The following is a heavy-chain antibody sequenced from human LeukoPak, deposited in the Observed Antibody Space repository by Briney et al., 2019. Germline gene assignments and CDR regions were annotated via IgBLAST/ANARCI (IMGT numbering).Heavy chain of an antibody. CDR3: ARDLFTSGWYRWFDP. J-gene: IGHJ5*02. Sequence: SETLSLTCTVSGGSISITSYYWGWIRQPPGKGLEWIGNIYYSGSTYYNPSLKSRLTIPVDTSKNQFSLKLSSVTAADTAVYYCARDLFTSGWYRWFDPWGQGTLVTVSS. V-gene: IGHV4-39*07. D-gene: IGHD6-13*01. CDR2: IYYSGST. CDR1: GGSISITSYY.